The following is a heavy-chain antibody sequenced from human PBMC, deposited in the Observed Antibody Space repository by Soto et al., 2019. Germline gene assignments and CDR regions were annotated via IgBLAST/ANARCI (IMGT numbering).Heavy chain of an antibody. CDR2: ISGSGGST. V-gene: IGHV3-23*01. CDR3: AKSEPNRYSSGWYRPRDWYFDL. CDR1: GFTFSSYA. D-gene: IGHD6-19*01. J-gene: IGHJ2*01. Sequence: EVQLLESGGGLVQPGGSLRLSCAASGFTFSSYAMSWVRQAPGKGLEWVSAISGSGGSTYYADSVKGRFTISRDNSKNTLYLQMNSLRAEDTAVYYCAKSEPNRYSSGWYRPRDWYFDLCGRGTLVTVSS.